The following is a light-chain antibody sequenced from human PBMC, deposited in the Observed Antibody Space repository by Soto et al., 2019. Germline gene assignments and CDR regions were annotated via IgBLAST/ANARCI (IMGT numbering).Light chain of an antibody. CDR2: RVS. CDR3: MQGTQFPPYT. Sequence: VMTPTPLSSPVTLGQPASISCRSSQSLVHSDGYTYLSWYQLKPGQPPRLLIYRVSNRFSGVPDRFSGSGAGTDFTLRISRVESEDVGVYFCMQGTQFPPYTFGQGTMLEI. J-gene: IGKJ2*01. CDR1: QSLVHSDGYTY. V-gene: IGKV2-24*01.